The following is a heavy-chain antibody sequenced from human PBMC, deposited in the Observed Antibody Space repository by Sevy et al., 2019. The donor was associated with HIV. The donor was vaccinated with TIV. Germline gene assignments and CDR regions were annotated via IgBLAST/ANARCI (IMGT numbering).Heavy chain of an antibody. CDR2: ISGSSNYI. V-gene: IGHV3-21*06. J-gene: IGHJ4*02. Sequence: GGSLRLSCAASGFTFSSYNMNWVRQAPGKGLEWVSSISGSSNYIYYAESLTGRFIISRDNAKNTVYLQMNSLRSDDTAVYFCSRGPPDGSYDYFDYWGQGTLVTVSS. CDR3: SRGPPDGSYDYFDY. CDR1: GFTFSSYN. D-gene: IGHD1-26*01.